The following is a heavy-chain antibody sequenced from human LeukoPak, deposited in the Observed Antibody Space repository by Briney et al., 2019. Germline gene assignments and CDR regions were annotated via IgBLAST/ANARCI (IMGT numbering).Heavy chain of an antibody. D-gene: IGHD6-19*01. Sequence: SETLSLTCTVSGGSISSYYWSWIRQPPGKGLEWIGYIYYSGSTNYNPSLKSRVTISVDTSKNQFSLKLSSVTAADTAVYYCAGASAVAGTTDYWGQGTLVTVSS. CDR2: IYYSGST. V-gene: IGHV4-59*01. CDR3: AGASAVAGTTDY. CDR1: GGSISSYY. J-gene: IGHJ4*02.